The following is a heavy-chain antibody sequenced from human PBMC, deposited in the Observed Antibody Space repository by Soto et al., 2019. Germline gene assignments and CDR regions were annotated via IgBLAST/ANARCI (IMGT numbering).Heavy chain of an antibody. CDR1: GYTFTSYD. CDR2: MNPNSGNT. V-gene: IGHV1-8*01. J-gene: IGHJ6*01. Sequence: QVQLVQSGAEVKKPGASVKVSCKASGYTFTSYDINWVRQAPGQGLEWMGWMNPNSGNTGYAQKVQGRVTMTRNTSISTANMELCSLRCGDTAVYYSAREKTSYGVDGWGPGPTVTVPS. CDR3: AREKTSYGVDG.